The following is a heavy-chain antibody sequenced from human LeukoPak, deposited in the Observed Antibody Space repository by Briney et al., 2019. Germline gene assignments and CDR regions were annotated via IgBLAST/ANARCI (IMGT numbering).Heavy chain of an antibody. J-gene: IGHJ4*02. Sequence: SETLSLTCTVSGGSISSYYWSWIRQPAGKGLEWIGRFYKSGSTNYNPSLKSRVTMSVDTSKNQFSLKLNSVTAADTAVYYCARGRAFHYFDYWGQGTLVTVSS. CDR2: FYKSGST. CDR3: ARGRAFHYFDY. D-gene: IGHD3-16*01. V-gene: IGHV4-4*07. CDR1: GGSISSYY.